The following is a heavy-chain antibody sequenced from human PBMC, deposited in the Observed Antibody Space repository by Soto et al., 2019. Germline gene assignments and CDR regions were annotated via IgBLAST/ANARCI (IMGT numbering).Heavy chain of an antibody. J-gene: IGHJ6*02. V-gene: IGHV3-7*01. CDR1: GFTFSSYW. D-gene: IGHD3-3*01. CDR3: ARGVVLEWLLKDDYYYGMDV. CDR2: IKQDGSEK. Sequence: GGSLRLSCAASGFTFSSYWMSWVRQAPGKGLEWVANIKQDGSEKYYVDSVKGRFTISRDNAKNSLYLQMNSLRAEDTAVYYCARGVVLEWLLKDDYYYGMDVWGQGTTVTVSS.